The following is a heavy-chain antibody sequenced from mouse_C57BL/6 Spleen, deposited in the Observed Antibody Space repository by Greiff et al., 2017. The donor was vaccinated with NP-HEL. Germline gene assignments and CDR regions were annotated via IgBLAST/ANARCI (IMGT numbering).Heavy chain of an antibody. CDR1: GYTFTSYW. J-gene: IGHJ1*03. D-gene: IGHD2-3*01. Sequence: VQLQQPGAELVMPGASVKLSCKASGYTFTSYWMHWVKQRPGQGLEWIGEIDPSDSYTNYNQKFKGKSTLTVDKSSSTAYMQLSSLTSEDSAVYYCARSGWLLRYFDVWGTGTTVTVSS. V-gene: IGHV1-69*01. CDR2: IDPSDSYT. CDR3: ARSGWLLRYFDV.